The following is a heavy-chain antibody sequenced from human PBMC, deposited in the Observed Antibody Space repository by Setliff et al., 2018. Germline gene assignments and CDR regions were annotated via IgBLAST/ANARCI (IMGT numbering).Heavy chain of an antibody. D-gene: IGHD2-2*01. CDR2: IKQDGSEE. CDR1: GISFSSYW. CDR3: ATSIIVVPASRPHKDV. V-gene: IGHV3-7*01. J-gene: IGHJ6*03. Sequence: PGESLKISCEVSGISFSSYWMSWVRQAPGQGLEWVATIKQDGSEESYLDSVKGRFTISRDNAKSSVYLQMNSLRDDDTGLYYCATSIIVVPASRPHKDVWGKGITVTVSS.